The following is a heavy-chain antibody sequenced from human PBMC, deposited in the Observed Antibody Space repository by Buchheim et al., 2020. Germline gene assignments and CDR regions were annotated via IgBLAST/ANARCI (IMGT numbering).Heavy chain of an antibody. CDR1: GGSISSYY. CDR3: AKGDYCSSTSCYGSYYYYGMDV. D-gene: IGHD2-2*01. J-gene: IGHJ6*02. CDR2: IYYSGST. V-gene: IGHV4-59*01. Sequence: QVQLQESGPGLVKPSETLSLTCTVSGGSISSYYWSWIRQPPGKGLEWIGYIYYSGSTNYNPSLKSRVNIPVDTSKNQVSLKLSSVTAADTAVYYCAKGDYCSSTSCYGSYYYYGMDVWGQGTT.